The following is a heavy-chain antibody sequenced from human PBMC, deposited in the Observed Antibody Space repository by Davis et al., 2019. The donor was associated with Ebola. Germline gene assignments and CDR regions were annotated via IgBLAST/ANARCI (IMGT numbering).Heavy chain of an antibody. V-gene: IGHV3-48*01. CDR3: AKDTSNIWFDM. Sequence: GESLKISCVASGFSFSRYDMNWVRQAPGEGLEWVSYISSGSTTLKYADSVKGRFTISRDNSKNTLYLQMNGLRVEDTAIYYCAKDTSNIWFDMWGQGTNVTVSS. CDR2: ISSGSTTL. D-gene: IGHD2-2*01. CDR1: GFSFSRYD. J-gene: IGHJ3*02.